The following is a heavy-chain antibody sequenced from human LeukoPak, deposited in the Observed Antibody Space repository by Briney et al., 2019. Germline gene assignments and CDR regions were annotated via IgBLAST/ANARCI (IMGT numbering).Heavy chain of an antibody. V-gene: IGHV3-48*03. Sequence: GGSLRLSCAASGFTFSSYEMNWVRQAPGKGLEWVSYISSSGSTIYYADSVKGRFTISRDNSKNTLYLQMNSLRAEDTAVYYCAREGLWPYYFDYWGQGTLVTVSS. CDR1: GFTFSSYE. D-gene: IGHD4/OR15-4a*01. J-gene: IGHJ4*02. CDR3: AREGLWPYYFDY. CDR2: ISSSGSTI.